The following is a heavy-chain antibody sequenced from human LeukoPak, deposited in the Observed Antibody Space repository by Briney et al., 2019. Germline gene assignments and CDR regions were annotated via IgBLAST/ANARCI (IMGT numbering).Heavy chain of an antibody. CDR1: GGSISGYY. CDR3: ARHGSSYSFGC. Sequence: PSETLSLTCTVSGGSISGYYWSWIRQPPGKGLEWIDYITYSGSTNYNPSLKSRVTMSVDTSKNQFSPRLSSVTAADTAVYYCARHGSSYSFGCWGQGILVTVSS. J-gene: IGHJ4*02. V-gene: IGHV4-59*08. CDR2: ITYSGST. D-gene: IGHD6-13*01.